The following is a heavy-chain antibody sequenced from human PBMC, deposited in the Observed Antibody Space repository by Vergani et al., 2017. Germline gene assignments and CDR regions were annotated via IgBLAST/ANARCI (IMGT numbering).Heavy chain of an antibody. D-gene: IGHD6-6*01. V-gene: IGHV2-70*18. CDR2: IDWDDDK. CDR3: ARIRGSSLFDY. Sequence: ESGPGLVKPSETLSLTCTVSGGSISSYYWSWIRQPPGKALEWLALIDWDDDKYYSTSLKTRLTISKDTSKNQVVLTVTNMDPVDTATYYCARIRGSSLFDYWGQGTLVTVSS. CDR1: GGSISSYYW. J-gene: IGHJ4*02.